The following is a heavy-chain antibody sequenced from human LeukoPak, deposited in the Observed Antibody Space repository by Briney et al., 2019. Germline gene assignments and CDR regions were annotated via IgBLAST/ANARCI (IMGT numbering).Heavy chain of an antibody. CDR3: ASAYGDYVNFNDY. CDR2: IKQDGSEK. Sequence: PGGSLRLSCAASGFTFSNYWMNWVRQAPGKGLEWVANIKQDGSEKYYVDSVKGRFTISRDNAKNSLYLQMNSLRAEDTAVYYCASAYGDYVNFNDYWGQGTLVTVSS. V-gene: IGHV3-7*01. J-gene: IGHJ4*02. D-gene: IGHD4-17*01. CDR1: GFTFSNYW.